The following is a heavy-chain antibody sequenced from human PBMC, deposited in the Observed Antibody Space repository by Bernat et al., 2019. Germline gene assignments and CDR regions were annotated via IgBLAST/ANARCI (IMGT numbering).Heavy chain of an antibody. D-gene: IGHD6-6*01. CDR2: ITASGGDT. CDR1: GFTFSNYA. V-gene: IGHV3-23*04. CDR3: AKGRSVARPYYFDF. J-gene: IGHJ4*02. Sequence: EVQLVKSGGGLVQPGGSLRLSCAASGFTFSNYAMRWVRQAPGKGLEWVSAITASGGDTYHSDSVKGRFTISRDNSKNTLYLQMNSLRAEDTAVYYCAKGRSVARPYYFDFWGQGSLVIVS.